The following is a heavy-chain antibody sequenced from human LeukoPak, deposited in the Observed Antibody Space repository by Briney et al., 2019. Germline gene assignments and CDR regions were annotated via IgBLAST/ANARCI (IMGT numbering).Heavy chain of an antibody. D-gene: IGHD5-18*01. Sequence: SETLSLTCAVSGGSISSGGYSWSWIRQPPGKGLEWIGYIYHSGSTYYNPSLKSRVTISVDRSKNQFSLKLSSVTAADTAVYYCARTPVGTAMDNYFDYWGQGTLVTVSS. V-gene: IGHV4-30-2*01. CDR1: GGSISSGGYS. J-gene: IGHJ4*02. CDR3: ARTPVGTAMDNYFDY. CDR2: IYHSGST.